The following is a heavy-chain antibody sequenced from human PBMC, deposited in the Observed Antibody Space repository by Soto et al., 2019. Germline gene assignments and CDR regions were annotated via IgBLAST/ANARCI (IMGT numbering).Heavy chain of an antibody. Sequence: QVQLQESGPGLVKPSGTLSLTCAVSGDSISSSNWWNWVRQPPGKGLEWFAEINHLGSTSYNPSLKSRATISVDKSTNQFSLRLTSVTAADTAVYYCARAYSPGYWGQGTLVTVSS. CDR1: GDSISSSNW. J-gene: IGHJ4*02. V-gene: IGHV4-4*02. CDR3: ARAYSPGY. D-gene: IGHD4-4*01. CDR2: INHLGST.